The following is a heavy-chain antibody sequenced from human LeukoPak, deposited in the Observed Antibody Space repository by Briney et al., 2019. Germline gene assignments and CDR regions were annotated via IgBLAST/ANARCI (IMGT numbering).Heavy chain of an antibody. J-gene: IGHJ4*02. D-gene: IGHD6-19*01. Sequence: ASVKVSCKASGYTFTNFYMHWVRQAPGQGLEWMGIINPSGGTTTYAQKFQGRVTMTRDTSTNTVYVDLSSLRSEDTAVYYCARDVSAGSQFFDYWGQGTLVTVSS. CDR3: ARDVSAGSQFFDY. CDR1: GYTFTNFY. CDR2: INPSGGTT. V-gene: IGHV1-46*01.